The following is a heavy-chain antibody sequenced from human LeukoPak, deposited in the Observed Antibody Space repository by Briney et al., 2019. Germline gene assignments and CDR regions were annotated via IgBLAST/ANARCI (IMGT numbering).Heavy chain of an antibody. V-gene: IGHV1-18*01. CDR1: GYTFTSYG. Sequence: ASVKVSCKASGYTFTSYGISWVRQAPGQGLEWMGWISAYNGNTNYAQKFQGRVTMTTDTSTSTAYMELRSLRSDDTAVYYCARDSDGDPDFDYWGQGTLVTVSS. D-gene: IGHD4-17*01. CDR3: ARDSDGDPDFDY. J-gene: IGHJ4*02. CDR2: ISAYNGNT.